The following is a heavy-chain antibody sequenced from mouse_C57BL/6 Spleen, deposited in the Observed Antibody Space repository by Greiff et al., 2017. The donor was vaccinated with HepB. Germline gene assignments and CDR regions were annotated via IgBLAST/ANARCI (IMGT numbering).Heavy chain of an antibody. V-gene: IGHV3-6*01. Sequence: ESGPGLVKPSQSLSLTCSVTGYSITSGYYWNWIRQFPGNKLEWMGYISYDGSNNYNPSLKNRIYITRDTSKNQFFLKLNSVTTEDTATYYCAREWGNWYFDVWGTGTTVTVSS. CDR1: GYSITSGYY. J-gene: IGHJ1*03. CDR2: ISYDGSN. CDR3: AREWGNWYFDV.